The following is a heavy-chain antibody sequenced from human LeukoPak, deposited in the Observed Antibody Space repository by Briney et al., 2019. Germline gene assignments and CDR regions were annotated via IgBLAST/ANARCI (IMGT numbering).Heavy chain of an antibody. J-gene: IGHJ4*02. V-gene: IGHV1-3*01. CDR2: INAGNGNT. CDR1: GYTFTSYA. D-gene: IGHD1-1*01. CDR3: ARGQKYNWNDGPVDY. Sequence: ASVKVSCKASGYTFTSYAMHWVRQAPGQRLEGMGWINAGNGNTKNSQKFQGRATITRDTSASTAYMELSSMRSEDTAVYYCARGQKYNWNDGPVDYWGQGTLVTVSS.